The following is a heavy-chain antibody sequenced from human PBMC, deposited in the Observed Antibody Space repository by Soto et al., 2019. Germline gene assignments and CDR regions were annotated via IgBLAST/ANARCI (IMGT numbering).Heavy chain of an antibody. CDR1: ADTFTSYY. Sequence: SVKVSCKAPADTFTSYYIHWVRQAPGHGLEWMGGIIPIFGTANYAQKFQGRVTITADESTSTAYMELSSLRSEDTAVYYCARERRHYYDSSGYYHDAFDIWGQGTMVTVSS. J-gene: IGHJ3*02. D-gene: IGHD3-22*01. V-gene: IGHV1-69*13. CDR2: IIPIFGTA. CDR3: ARERRHYYDSSGYYHDAFDI.